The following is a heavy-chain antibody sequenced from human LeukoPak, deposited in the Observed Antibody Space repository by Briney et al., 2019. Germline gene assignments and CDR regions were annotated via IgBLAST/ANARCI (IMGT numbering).Heavy chain of an antibody. Sequence: SETLSLTCAVSGYSISSGYYWGWIRQPPGKGLEWIGSIYHSGSTYYNPSLKSRVTISVDTSKNQFSLKLSSVTAADTAVYYCARGLRRGYYFDYWGQGTLVTVSS. J-gene: IGHJ4*02. V-gene: IGHV4-38-2*01. CDR1: GYSISSGYY. CDR2: IYHSGST. D-gene: IGHD3-10*01. CDR3: ARGLRRGYYFDY.